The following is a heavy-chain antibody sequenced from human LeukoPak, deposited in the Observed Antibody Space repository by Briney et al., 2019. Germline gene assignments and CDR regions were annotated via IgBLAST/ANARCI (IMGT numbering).Heavy chain of an antibody. CDR1: GGSISSSSYY. J-gene: IGHJ4*02. CDR3: ASGLPAAIAFDY. D-gene: IGHD2-2*01. V-gene: IGHV4-39*07. Sequence: SETLSLTCTVSGGSISSSSYYWGWIRQPPGKGLEWIGYIYHSGSTYYNPSLKSRVTISVDRSKNQFSLKLSSVTAADTAVYYCASGLPAAIAFDYWGQGTLVTVS. CDR2: IYHSGST.